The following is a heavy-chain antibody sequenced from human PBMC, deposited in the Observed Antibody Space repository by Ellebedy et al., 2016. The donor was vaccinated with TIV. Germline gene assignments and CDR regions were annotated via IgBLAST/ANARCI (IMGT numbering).Heavy chain of an antibody. Sequence: GGSLRLSXAASGFMFADYAMHWVRQAPGKGLEWVSGISWDSGSILYGDSVKGRFTISRDNAKNSLYLQVNSLRAEDTAMYYCAKGRDFGGSWNFDYWGQGTLVTVSS. V-gene: IGHV3-9*01. CDR3: AKGRDFGGSWNFDY. CDR2: ISWDSGSI. D-gene: IGHD2-15*01. CDR1: GFMFADYA. J-gene: IGHJ4*02.